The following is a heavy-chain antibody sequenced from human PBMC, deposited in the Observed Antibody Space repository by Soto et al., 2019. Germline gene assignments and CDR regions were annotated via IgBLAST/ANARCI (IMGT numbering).Heavy chain of an antibody. CDR2: IYYSGST. CDR3: ARGDLVVVPAAILAPPYYFDY. Sequence: SETLSLTCTVSGGSISSGGYYWSWIRQHPGKGLEWIGYIYYSGSTYYNPSLKSRVTISVDTSKNQFSLKLSSVTAADTAVYYCARGDLVVVPAAILAPPYYFDYWGPGTLVTLSS. D-gene: IGHD2-2*01. V-gene: IGHV4-31*03. J-gene: IGHJ4*02. CDR1: GGSISSGGYY.